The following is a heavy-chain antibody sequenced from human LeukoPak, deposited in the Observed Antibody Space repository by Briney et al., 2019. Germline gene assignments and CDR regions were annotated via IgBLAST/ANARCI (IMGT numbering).Heavy chain of an antibody. CDR3: ATYFPNYSSSRANWFDP. V-gene: IGHV4-34*01. CDR2: INHSGST. Sequence: SETLSLTCAVYGGSFSGYYWSWIRQPPGKGLEWIGEINHSGSTNYNPSLKSRVTISVDTSKNQFSLKLSSVTAADTAVYYCATYFPNYSSSRANWFDPWGQGTLVTVSS. CDR1: GGSFSGYY. J-gene: IGHJ5*02. D-gene: IGHD6-13*01.